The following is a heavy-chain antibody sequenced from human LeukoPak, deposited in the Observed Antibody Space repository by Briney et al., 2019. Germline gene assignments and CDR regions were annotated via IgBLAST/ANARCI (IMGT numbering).Heavy chain of an antibody. Sequence: SETLSLTCIVSGGSISSYYWSWIRQPPGKGLEWIAYIDYSGSTNYNPSLKSRLTISLDASKNQFSLKLSSVTAADTAVYYCARDRRRDRLHAFDIWGQGTMVTVSS. CDR1: GGSISSYY. J-gene: IGHJ3*02. V-gene: IGHV4-59*01. CDR3: ARDRRRDRLHAFDI. CDR2: IDYSGST. D-gene: IGHD1-26*01.